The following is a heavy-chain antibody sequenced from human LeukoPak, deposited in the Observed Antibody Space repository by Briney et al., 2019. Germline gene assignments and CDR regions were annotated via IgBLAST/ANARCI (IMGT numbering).Heavy chain of an antibody. CDR1: GFTFGSFS. CDR3: GGVGGRGIDY. CDR2: IGSSSSTI. D-gene: IGHD1-26*01. J-gene: IGHJ4*02. V-gene: IGHV3-48*01. Sequence: PGGSLRLSCAALGFTFGSFSMSWVRQAPGMGLEWASYIGSSSSTIYYADSVKGRFTISRDNVKKSLYLQMNSLRAADTAVYYGGGVGGRGIDYLGQGTLVTVSS.